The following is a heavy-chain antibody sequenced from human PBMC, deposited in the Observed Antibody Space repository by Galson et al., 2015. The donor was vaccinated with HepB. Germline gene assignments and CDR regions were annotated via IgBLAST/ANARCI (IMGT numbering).Heavy chain of an antibody. V-gene: IGHV1-2*04. CDR1: GYTFTGYY. J-gene: IGHJ4*02. Sequence: SVKVSCKASGYTFTGYYMHWVRQAPGQGLEWMGWINPNSGGTNYAQKFQGWVTMTRDTSISTAYMELSRLRSDDTAVYYCARAEQDLHEGNFDYWGQGTLVTVSS. D-gene: IGHD2-15*01. CDR3: ARAEQDLHEGNFDY. CDR2: INPNSGGT.